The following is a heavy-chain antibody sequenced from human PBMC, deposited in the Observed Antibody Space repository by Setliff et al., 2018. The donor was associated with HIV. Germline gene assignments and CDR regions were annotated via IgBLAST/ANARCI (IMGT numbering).Heavy chain of an antibody. CDR2: IYYSGST. V-gene: IGHV4-31*03. CDR1: GDSINSGNYY. CDR3: ATSPAGEILGSRPFYFDY. J-gene: IGHJ4*02. D-gene: IGHD3-10*01. Sequence: ASETLSLTCTVSGDSINSGNYYWSWIRQHPGKGLEWIGYIYYSGSTYYSPSLKSRVTISEDTPKNQFSLKMRSVTAADTAVYYCATSPAGEILGSRPFYFDYWGQGTLVTVSS.